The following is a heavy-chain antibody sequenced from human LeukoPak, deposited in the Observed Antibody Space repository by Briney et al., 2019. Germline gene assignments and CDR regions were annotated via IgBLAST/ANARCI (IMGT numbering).Heavy chain of an antibody. D-gene: IGHD3-22*01. CDR1: GFTFDDYG. CDR2: INWNGGST. CDR3: ARFLGGYDSSGPYYFDY. V-gene: IGHV3-20*04. Sequence: PGGSLRLSCAASGFTFDDYGMSWVRHAPGKGLEWVSGINWNGGSTGYADSVKGRFTISRDNAKNSLYLQMNSLRAEDTALYYCARFLGGYDSSGPYYFDYWGQGTLVTVSS. J-gene: IGHJ4*02.